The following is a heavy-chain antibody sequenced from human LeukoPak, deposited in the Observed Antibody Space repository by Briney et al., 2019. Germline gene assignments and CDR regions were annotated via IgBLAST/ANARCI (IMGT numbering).Heavy chain of an antibody. D-gene: IGHD2-15*01. CDR3: ARDRVELLPYSPQYYYYYGMDV. J-gene: IGHJ6*02. Sequence: SETLSLTCTVSGGSISSYYWSWIRQPPGKGLEWIGYIYYSGSTNYNPSLKSRVTISVDTSKNQFSLKLSSVTAADMAVYYCARDRVELLPYSPQYYYYYGMDVWGQGTTVTVSS. CDR1: GGSISSYY. V-gene: IGHV4-59*01. CDR2: IYYSGST.